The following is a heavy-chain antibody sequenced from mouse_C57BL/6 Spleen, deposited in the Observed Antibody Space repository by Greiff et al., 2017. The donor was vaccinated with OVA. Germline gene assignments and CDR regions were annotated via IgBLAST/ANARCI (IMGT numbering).Heavy chain of an antibody. CDR1: GYSFTGYY. CDR3: ARHSTLDY. CDR2: INPSTGGT. J-gene: IGHJ2*01. Sequence: DVKLQESGPELVKPGASVKISCKASGYSFTGYYMNWVKQSPEKSLEWIGEINPSTGGTTYNQKFKAKATLTVDKSSSTAYMQLKSLTSEDSAVYYCARHSTLDYWGQGTTLTVSS. V-gene: IGHV1-42*01. D-gene: IGHD2-5*01.